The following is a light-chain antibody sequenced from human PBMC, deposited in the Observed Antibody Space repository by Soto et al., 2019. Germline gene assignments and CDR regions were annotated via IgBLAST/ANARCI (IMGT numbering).Light chain of an antibody. CDR2: GAS. Sequence: EIVLTQSPGTLSLSPGERATLSCRNSHSVESTHLAWYQQKPGQAPRVLIYGASGRATGIPDRFGGSGSGTDFTLTISRLEPEDFAVYYCQHYGDSRTFGQGTKVDIK. CDR3: QHYGDSRT. V-gene: IGKV3-20*01. J-gene: IGKJ1*01. CDR1: HSVESTH.